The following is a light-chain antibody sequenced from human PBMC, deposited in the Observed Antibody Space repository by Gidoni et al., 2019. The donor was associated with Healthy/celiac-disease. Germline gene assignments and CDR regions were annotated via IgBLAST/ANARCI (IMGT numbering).Light chain of an antibody. CDR2: AAS. J-gene: IGKJ1*01. Sequence: DIQMTQSPSSLSASVGDRVTSTCRASQSISSYLNWYQQKPGKAPKLLIYAASSLQSGVPSRCSGRGSGTDFTLTISSLQPEDFATYYCQQSYSSATFXXXTKVEIK. V-gene: IGKV1-39*01. CDR3: QQSYSSAT. CDR1: QSISSY.